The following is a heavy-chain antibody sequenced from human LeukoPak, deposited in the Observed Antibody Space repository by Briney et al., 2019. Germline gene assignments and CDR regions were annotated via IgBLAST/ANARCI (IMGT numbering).Heavy chain of an antibody. J-gene: IGHJ4*02. D-gene: IGHD3-22*01. Sequence: SETLSLTCAVYGGSFSGYYWSWIRQPPGKGLEWIGSIYHSGSTYYNPSLKSRVTISVDTSKNQFSLKLSSVTAADTAVYYCARSPNYYDSSGYLDYWGQGTLVTVSS. CDR1: GGSFSGYY. CDR2: IYHSGST. CDR3: ARSPNYYDSSGYLDY. V-gene: IGHV4-34*01.